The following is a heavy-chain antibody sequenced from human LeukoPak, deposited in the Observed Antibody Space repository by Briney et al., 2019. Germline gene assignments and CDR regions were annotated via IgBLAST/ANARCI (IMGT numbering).Heavy chain of an antibody. Sequence: PSETLSLTCTASGGSISSYYWSWIRQAPGKGLEWIGYTYHSGSTNYNPSLKSRVSISVDTSENQFSLKLSSVTAADTAVYYCARTYPEINDRSSWYLPSYYFDYWGQGTLVTVSS. CDR3: ARTYPEINDRSSWYLPSYYFDY. CDR1: GGSISSYY. D-gene: IGHD6-13*01. CDR2: TYHSGST. J-gene: IGHJ4*02. V-gene: IGHV4-59*01.